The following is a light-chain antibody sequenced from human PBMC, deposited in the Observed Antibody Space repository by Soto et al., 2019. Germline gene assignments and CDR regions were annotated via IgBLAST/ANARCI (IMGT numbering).Light chain of an antibody. CDR3: ISYAGSSNV. V-gene: IGLV2-8*01. J-gene: IGLJ1*01. CDR1: SSDVGGYNY. Sequence: QSVLTQPPSASGSPGQSVAISCTGTSSDVGGYNYVSWYQQHPGKAPKLMLYAVNKRPSGVPDRFAGSKSGNTASLTVSGLQAEDEADYYGISYAGSSNVFGTGTKLTVL. CDR2: AVN.